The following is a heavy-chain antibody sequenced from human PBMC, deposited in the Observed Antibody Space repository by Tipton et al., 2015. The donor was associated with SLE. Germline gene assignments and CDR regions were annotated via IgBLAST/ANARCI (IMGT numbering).Heavy chain of an antibody. CDR1: GGSISSSSYY. D-gene: IGHD6-13*01. V-gene: IGHV4-61*05. J-gene: IGHJ6*03. Sequence: TLSLTCTVSGGSISSSSYYWGWIRQPPGKGLEWIGYIYYSGSTNYNPSLKSRVTISVDTSKNQFSLKLSSVTAADTAVYYCARGLYSSSWPYYYYMDVWGKGTTVTVSS. CDR3: ARGLYSSSWPYYYYMDV. CDR2: IYYSGST.